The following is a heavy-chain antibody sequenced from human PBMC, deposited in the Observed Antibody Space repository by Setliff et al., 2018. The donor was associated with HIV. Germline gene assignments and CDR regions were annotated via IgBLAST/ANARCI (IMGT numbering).Heavy chain of an antibody. CDR2: INPSGGST. Sequence: ASVKVSCKASGYTFTSYYLHWVRQAPGQGLEWMGLINPSGGSTTYAQKFLGRVTLTRDTSTSTVYMELSSLRSEDTALYYCARGTPLGYNLNYWGPGTLVTVSS. J-gene: IGHJ4*02. V-gene: IGHV1-46*01. D-gene: IGHD1-20*01. CDR1: GYTFTSYY. CDR3: ARGTPLGYNLNY.